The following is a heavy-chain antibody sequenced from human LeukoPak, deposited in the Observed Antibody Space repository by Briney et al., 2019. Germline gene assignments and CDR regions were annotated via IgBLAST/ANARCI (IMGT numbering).Heavy chain of an antibody. Sequence: SQTLSLTCAISGDSVSSNSVTWNWIRQSPSRGLEWLGRTYCRSTCYNDYAVSVRGRITVNPDTSKNQFSLHLNSVTPEDTAVYYCARRLTQYDCFDPWGQGILVTVSS. J-gene: IGHJ5*02. CDR2: TYCRSTCYN. CDR3: ARRLTQYDCFDP. V-gene: IGHV6-1*01. CDR1: GDSVSSNSVT. D-gene: IGHD2-2*01.